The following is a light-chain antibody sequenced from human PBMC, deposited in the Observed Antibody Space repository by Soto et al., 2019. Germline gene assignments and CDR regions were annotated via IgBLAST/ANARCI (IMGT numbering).Light chain of an antibody. Sequence: ILMTQSPATLSVSPGERATLSCRASQSVSNNLAWYQQKPGQAPRLLIYDASTRATGIPARFSGSGSGTEFTLTIRGLQSEDFAVYYCQQYNNWPPWTSGQGTKVYIK. CDR1: QSVSNN. V-gene: IGKV3-15*01. J-gene: IGKJ1*01. CDR3: QQYNNWPPWT. CDR2: DAS.